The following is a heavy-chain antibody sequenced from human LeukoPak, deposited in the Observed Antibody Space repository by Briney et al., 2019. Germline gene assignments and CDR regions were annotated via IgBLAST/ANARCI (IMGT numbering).Heavy chain of an antibody. Sequence: ASVKVSYKASGYTFTGYYMHWVRQAPGQGREWMGWINPNSGGTNYTQKFQGRVTMTRDTSISTAYMELSRLRSDVTAVYYCARESMVREIYYYGMDVWGQGTMVTVSS. CDR2: INPNSGGT. D-gene: IGHD3-10*01. V-gene: IGHV1-2*02. CDR3: ARESMVREIYYYGMDV. CDR1: GYTFTGYY. J-gene: IGHJ6*02.